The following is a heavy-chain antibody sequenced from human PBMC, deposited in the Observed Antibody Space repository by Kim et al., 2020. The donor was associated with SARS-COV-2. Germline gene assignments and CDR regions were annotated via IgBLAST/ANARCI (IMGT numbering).Heavy chain of an antibody. Sequence: ASVKVSCKASGYTLTSDYMHWVRQAPGQGLEWMGIINPSGGSIINAQKFQGRVTMTRDTSTSTVYMELSSLRSEDTAVYYCARVLGYCTNGVCPFDYWGQGTLVTVSS. J-gene: IGHJ4*02. D-gene: IGHD2-8*01. CDR1: GYTLTSDY. CDR3: ARVLGYCTNGVCPFDY. V-gene: IGHV1-46*01. CDR2: INPSGGSI.